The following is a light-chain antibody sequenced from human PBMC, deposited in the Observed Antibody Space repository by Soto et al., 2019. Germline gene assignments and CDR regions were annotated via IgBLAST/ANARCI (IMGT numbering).Light chain of an antibody. CDR3: QQPVSSPHT. V-gene: IGKV3-11*01. CDR2: DAS. CDR1: QSVRSF. Sequence: EIVLTQAPATVYLSPGERATLSCRASQSVRSFLAWYQQKPGQAPRLLISDASDRAAGIPGRVSGSGSGTDFTRAISSLEPEDFAVYYGQQPVSSPHTFGGG. J-gene: IGKJ4*02.